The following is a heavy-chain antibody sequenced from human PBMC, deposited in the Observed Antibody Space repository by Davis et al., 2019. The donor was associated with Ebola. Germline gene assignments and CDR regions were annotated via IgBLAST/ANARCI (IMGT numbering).Heavy chain of an antibody. CDR1: GGTFSSYA. J-gene: IGHJ5*02. CDR2: IIPIFGTA. Sequence: SVKVSCKASGGTFSSYAISWVRQAPGQGLEWMGGIIPIFGTANYAQKFQGRVTIIADKSTSTAYMELSSLRSDDTAVYYCARDPRGSGSYSGWFDPWGQGTLLTVSS. CDR3: ARDPRGSGSYSGWFDP. D-gene: IGHD3-10*01. V-gene: IGHV1-69*06.